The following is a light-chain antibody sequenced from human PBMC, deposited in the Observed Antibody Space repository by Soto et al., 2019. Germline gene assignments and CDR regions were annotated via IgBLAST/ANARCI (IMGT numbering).Light chain of an antibody. J-gene: IGKJ1*01. CDR2: GAS. CDR3: QEYGSSRT. V-gene: IGKV3-20*01. Sequence: EIVLTQSPGTLSLPPGERATLSCRASQSVSSNYLAWYQQKLGRAPRLLIYGASSRATGIPDRFSGSGSGTDFTLTISRLEPEDFAVYYCQEYGSSRTFGQGTRWIS. CDR1: QSVSSNY.